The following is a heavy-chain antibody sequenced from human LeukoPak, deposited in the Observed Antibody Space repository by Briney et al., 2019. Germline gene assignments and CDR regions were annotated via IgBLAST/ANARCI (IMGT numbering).Heavy chain of an antibody. V-gene: IGHV4-59*08. D-gene: IGHD3-10*01. Sequence: SETLSLTCTVSGGTLNSFYWSWIRQPPGKGLEWIGYVYYTGSTNYNPSLKSRVTMSADTSKNQFSLKLSSVTAADTAVYYCARAADGSGSYGYWGQGTLVTVSS. CDR1: GGTLNSFY. CDR3: ARAADGSGSYGY. CDR2: VYYTGST. J-gene: IGHJ4*02.